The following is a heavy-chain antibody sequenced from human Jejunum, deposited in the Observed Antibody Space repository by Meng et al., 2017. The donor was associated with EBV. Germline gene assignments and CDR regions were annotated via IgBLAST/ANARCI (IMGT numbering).Heavy chain of an antibody. CDR3: ARASSERLLDY. D-gene: IGHD1-14*01. CDR2: INQVGST. CDR1: TDSNSSDEL. J-gene: IGHJ4*02. V-gene: IGHV4-4*02. Sequence: LQESGPGLVKPSVTLSLTCAVSTDSNSSDELWSWVRQPPGKGLEWLGEINQVGSTYYKPSFKSRVTISIDTSKRQFSLRLNSMTAADTAVYYCARASSERLLDYWGQGTLVTVSS.